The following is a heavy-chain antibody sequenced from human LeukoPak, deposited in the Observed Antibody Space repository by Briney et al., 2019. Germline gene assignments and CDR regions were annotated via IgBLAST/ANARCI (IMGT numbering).Heavy chain of an antibody. CDR1: GFTFNSYG. Sequence: GGSLRLSCAASGFTFNSYGMHWVRQAPGKGLEWVSFIEYDGRNSYYADSVKGRFTFSRDNSRNTLYLQLNSLRAEDTAVYYCVKGLLYYFDYWGQGILVTVSS. V-gene: IGHV3-30*02. D-gene: IGHD2/OR15-2a*01. CDR2: IEYDGRNS. J-gene: IGHJ4*02. CDR3: VKGLLYYFDY.